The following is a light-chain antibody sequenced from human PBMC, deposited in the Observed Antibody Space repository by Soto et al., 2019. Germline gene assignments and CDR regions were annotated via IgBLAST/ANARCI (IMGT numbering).Light chain of an antibody. Sequence: ETVLTQSPATLSLSPGEGATLSCRASQTVSRFFAWYQQKPGQAPRLLIYGVSNRATGVPARFSGSGSGTDFTLSISSLEPEDSGVYYCQQRFTWPLTVGGGNKVEIK. V-gene: IGKV3-11*01. CDR3: QQRFTWPLT. J-gene: IGKJ4*01. CDR1: QTVSRF. CDR2: GVS.